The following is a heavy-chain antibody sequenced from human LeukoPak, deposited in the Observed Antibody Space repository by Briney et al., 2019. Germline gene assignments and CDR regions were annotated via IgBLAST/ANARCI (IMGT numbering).Heavy chain of an antibody. J-gene: IGHJ4*02. Sequence: PGGSLRLSCAASGFTFRNYGMSWVRQAPGKGLEEVSLISATGVETFYADSVKGRFIISRDNSNNIVYLQMKSLTAEDTAVYYCGKDWAPFRGPYEYWGQGALVTVSS. D-gene: IGHD3-3*02. CDR2: ISATGVET. V-gene: IGHV3-23*01. CDR1: GFTFRNYG. CDR3: GKDWAPFRGPYEY.